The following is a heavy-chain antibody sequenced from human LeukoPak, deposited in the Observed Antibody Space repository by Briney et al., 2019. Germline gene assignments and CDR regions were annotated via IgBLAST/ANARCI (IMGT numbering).Heavy chain of an antibody. CDR3: ARDLYSSGRGGMDV. J-gene: IGHJ6*02. V-gene: IGHV3-74*01. CDR1: GFTFNNYW. D-gene: IGHD6-19*01. CDR2: IDGDASRT. Sequence: GGSLRLSCAASGFTFNNYWIHWVRQVPGKDLVWVSRIDGDASRTNYADSVKGRFTISRDNVKNMVYLQMSSLTVEDTAVYYCARDLYSSGRGGMDVWGQGTTVTVSS.